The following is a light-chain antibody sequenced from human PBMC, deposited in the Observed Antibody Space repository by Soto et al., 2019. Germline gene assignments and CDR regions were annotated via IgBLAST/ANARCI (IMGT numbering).Light chain of an antibody. V-gene: IGKV3-20*01. CDR2: GAS. J-gene: IGKJ4*01. CDR1: QSVSSSY. CDR3: QQYGSSPA. Sequence: EIVLTQSPGTLSLSPGERATLSCRASQSVSSSYLAWYQQKPGRAPRLLIYGASSRATGIPDRFSGSGSETDFSLTISRLEPEDFEVYYCQQYGSSPAFGGGTKVEIK.